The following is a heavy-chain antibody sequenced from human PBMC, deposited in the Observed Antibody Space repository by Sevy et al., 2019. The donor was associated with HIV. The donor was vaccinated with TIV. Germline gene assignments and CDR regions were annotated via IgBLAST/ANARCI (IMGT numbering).Heavy chain of an antibody. CDR2: ISGSGTST. V-gene: IGHV3-23*01. CDR1: GFGFSTYA. D-gene: IGHD3-3*01. Sequence: GGSLRLSCAASGFGFSTYAMTWVRQAPGKGLEWVSGISGSGTSTYYTDSVKGRFTISRDNSKNTVYLQMNNLGAEDTAVYYCGKVSIFGVGGFYDYWGQGTLVTVSS. CDR3: GKVSIFGVGGFYDY. J-gene: IGHJ4*02.